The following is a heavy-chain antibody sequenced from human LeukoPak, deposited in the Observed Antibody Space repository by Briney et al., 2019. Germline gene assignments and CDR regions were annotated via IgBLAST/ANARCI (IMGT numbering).Heavy chain of an antibody. D-gene: IGHD2-15*01. CDR2: IIPILGIA. Sequence: SVKVSCKASGGTFSSYAISWVRQAPGQGLEWMGRIIPILGIANYARKFQGRVTITADKSTSTAYMELSSLRSEDTAVYYCARDHCSGGSCYSPGSYYYGMDVWGQGTTVTVSS. J-gene: IGHJ6*02. CDR1: GGTFSSYA. CDR3: ARDHCSGGSCYSPGSYYYGMDV. V-gene: IGHV1-69*04.